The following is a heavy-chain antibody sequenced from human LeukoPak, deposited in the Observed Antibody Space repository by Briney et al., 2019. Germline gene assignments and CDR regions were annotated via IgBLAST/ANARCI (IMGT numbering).Heavy chain of an antibody. V-gene: IGHV3-30-3*01. CDR1: GFTFSSYA. Sequence: GRSLRLSCAASGFTFSSYAMHWVRQAPGKGLEWVAVISYDGSNKYYADSVKGRFTISRDNSKNTLYLQMNSLRAEDTAVYYCARDHITGYNNYMFDPWGQGTLVTVSS. CDR3: ARDHITGYNNYMFDP. J-gene: IGHJ5*02. D-gene: IGHD5-24*01. CDR2: ISYDGSNK.